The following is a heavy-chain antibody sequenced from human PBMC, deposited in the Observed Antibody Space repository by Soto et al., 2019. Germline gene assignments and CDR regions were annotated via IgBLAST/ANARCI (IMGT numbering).Heavy chain of an antibody. CDR1: GGSISSYY. D-gene: IGHD3-9*01. V-gene: IGHV4-59*08. Sequence: PSETLSLTCTVSGGSISSYYWSWIRQPPGKGLEWIGYIYYSGSTNYNPSLKSRVTISVDTSKNQFSLKLSSVTAADTAVYYCGRSPAEGFDWLLPYYFDYWGQGTLVTVSS. CDR2: IYYSGST. J-gene: IGHJ4*02. CDR3: GRSPAEGFDWLLPYYFDY.